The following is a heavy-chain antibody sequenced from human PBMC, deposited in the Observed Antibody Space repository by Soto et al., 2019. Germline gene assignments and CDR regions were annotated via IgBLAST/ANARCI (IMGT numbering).Heavy chain of an antibody. CDR2: VSHDGRST. V-gene: IGHV3-30*03. D-gene: IGHD6-19*01. J-gene: IGHJ4*02. CDR3: ATGGRQWLVTSDFNY. Sequence: VQLVESGGGVVQPGRSLRLSCAASGFTFSDYAMHWVRQAPGKGLEWVAVVSHDGRSTHYADSVKGRFTSSRDSSKNSVSLGMTSLRAEDTAVYYCATGGRQWLVTSDFNYWGKGALVTASS. CDR1: GFTFSDYA.